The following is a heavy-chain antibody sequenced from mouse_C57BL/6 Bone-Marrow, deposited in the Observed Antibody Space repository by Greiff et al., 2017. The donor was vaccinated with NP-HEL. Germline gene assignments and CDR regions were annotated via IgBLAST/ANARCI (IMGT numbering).Heavy chain of an antibody. CDR1: GFTFSDAW. Sequence: EVMLVESGGGLVQPGGSMKLSCAASGFTFSDAWMDWVRQSPEKGLEWVAEIRNKANNHATYYAESVKGRFTISRDDSKSSVYLQMNSLRAEDTGIYYCTRGGLRRGYFDYWGQGTTLTVSS. V-gene: IGHV6-6*01. CDR2: IRNKANNHAT. J-gene: IGHJ2*01. D-gene: IGHD2-4*01. CDR3: TRGGLRRGYFDY.